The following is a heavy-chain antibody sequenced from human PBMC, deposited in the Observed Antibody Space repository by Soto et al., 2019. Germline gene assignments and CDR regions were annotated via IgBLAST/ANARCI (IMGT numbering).Heavy chain of an antibody. CDR2: IYSGGST. V-gene: IGHV3-53*01. CDR3: ARVGYAVTTGGAFDI. D-gene: IGHD4-17*01. Sequence: EVQLVESGGGLIQPGGSLRLSCAASWFTVSSNYMSWVRQAPGKGLEWVSVIYSGGSTYYADSVKGRFTISRDNSKNTLYLQMNSLRDEDMAVYYCARVGYAVTTGGAFDIWGQGTMVTVSS. J-gene: IGHJ3*02. CDR1: WFTVSSNY.